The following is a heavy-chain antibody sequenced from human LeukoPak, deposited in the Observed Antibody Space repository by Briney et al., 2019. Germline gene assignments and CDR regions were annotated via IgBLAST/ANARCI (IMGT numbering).Heavy chain of an antibody. J-gene: IGHJ4*02. D-gene: IGHD3-9*01. CDR3: ARVTLTGYYAVDY. Sequence: SSSSYIYYAESEKGRFTISRDTAKNSLYLQMNSLRADDTAIYYCARVTLTGYYAVDYWGQGTLVTVSS. CDR2: SSSSYI. V-gene: IGHV3-21*01.